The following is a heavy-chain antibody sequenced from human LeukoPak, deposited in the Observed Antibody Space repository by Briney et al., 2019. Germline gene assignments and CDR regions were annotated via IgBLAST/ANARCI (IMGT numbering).Heavy chain of an antibody. CDR1: GFTFDDYG. D-gene: IGHD4-17*01. CDR2: INWNGGST. CDR3: AYGDSTYLFDY. Sequence: GGSLRLSCAASGFTFDDYGMSWVRQAPGKGLEWVSGINWNGGSTGYADSVKGRFTISRDNAKNSLYLQMNSLRAEDTAVYYCAYGDSTYLFDYWGQGTLVTVSS. V-gene: IGHV3-20*04. J-gene: IGHJ4*02.